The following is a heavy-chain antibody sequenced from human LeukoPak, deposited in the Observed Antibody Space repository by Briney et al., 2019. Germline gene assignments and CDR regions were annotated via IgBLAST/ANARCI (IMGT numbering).Heavy chain of an antibody. V-gene: IGHV3-21*04. CDR2: ISSSGSYI. CDR3: ARPYGSGSYLDY. J-gene: IGHJ4*02. CDR1: RFTFSSYS. Sequence: GGSLRLSCAASRFTFSSYSMNWVRQAPGKGLEWVSSISSSGSYIYYADSVKGRFTISRDNAKNSLYLQMNSLRAEDTALYYCARPYGSGSYLDYWGQGTLVTVSS. D-gene: IGHD3-10*01.